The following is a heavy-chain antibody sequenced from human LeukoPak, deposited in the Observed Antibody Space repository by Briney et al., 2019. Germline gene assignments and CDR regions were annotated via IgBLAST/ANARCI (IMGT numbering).Heavy chain of an antibody. V-gene: IGHV1-3*01. CDR3: ARDPALVYDSSGCFDY. CDR1: GYTFTNYA. Sequence: ASVKVSCKASGYTFTNYAMHWVRQAPGQRLEWMGWINAGNGNTKYSQKFQGRFTITMDSSASTAYVELSSLRSEDTAIYYCARDPALVYDSSGCFDYWGQGTLVTVSS. J-gene: IGHJ4*02. D-gene: IGHD3-22*01. CDR2: INAGNGNT.